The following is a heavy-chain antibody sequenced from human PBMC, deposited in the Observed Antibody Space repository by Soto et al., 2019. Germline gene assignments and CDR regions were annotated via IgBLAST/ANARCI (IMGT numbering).Heavy chain of an antibody. Sequence: GGSLRLSCAASGFTFSSYWMSWVRQAPGKGLEWVANIKQDGSEKYYVDSVKGRFTISRDNAKNSLYLQMNSLRAEDTAVYYCARDYGDYYYYGMDVWGQGTTVTVSS. J-gene: IGHJ6*02. CDR2: IKQDGSEK. CDR1: GFTFSSYW. V-gene: IGHV3-7*05. D-gene: IGHD4-17*01. CDR3: ARDYGDYYYYGMDV.